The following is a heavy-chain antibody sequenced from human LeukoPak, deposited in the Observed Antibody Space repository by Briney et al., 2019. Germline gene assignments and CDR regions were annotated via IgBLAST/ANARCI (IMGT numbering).Heavy chain of an antibody. CDR1: GGSISSSSYY. D-gene: IGHD2-21*01. CDR2: IYYSGST. J-gene: IGHJ6*03. Sequence: SETLSLTCTVSGGSISSSSYYWGWIRQPPGKGLEWIGSIYYSGSTYYNPSLKSRVTISVDTSKNQFSLKLSSVTAADTAVYYCARHSRPFKRGELFNYYYYMDVWGKGTTVTVSS. V-gene: IGHV4-39*01. CDR3: ARHSRPFKRGELFNYYYYMDV.